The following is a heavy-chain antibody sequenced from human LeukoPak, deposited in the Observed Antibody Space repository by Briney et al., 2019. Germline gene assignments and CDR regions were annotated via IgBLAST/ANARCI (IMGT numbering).Heavy chain of an antibody. CDR1: GGSFSGYH. Sequence: PSETLSLTCAVYGGSFSGYHWSWIRQPPGKGLEWIGEINHSGSTNYNPSLKSRVTISVDTSKNQFSLKLRSVTAADTAVYYCARAREPSSDFWSGYYRDYYYYMDVWGKGTTVTVSS. CDR3: ARAREPSSDFWSGYYRDYYYYMDV. D-gene: IGHD3-3*01. V-gene: IGHV4-34*01. J-gene: IGHJ6*03. CDR2: INHSGST.